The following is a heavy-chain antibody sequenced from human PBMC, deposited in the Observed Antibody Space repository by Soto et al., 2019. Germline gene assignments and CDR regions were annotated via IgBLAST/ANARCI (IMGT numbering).Heavy chain of an antibody. CDR2: GSPYNGGT. V-gene: IGHV1-18*01. Sequence: XSGKVSCNASAFTFITSALICVRPARGQGLEWIGIGSPYNGGTNYAQKFQGRVTITTDTSTNTAYMDLRSLKSDDTAVYFCASDFLTRLSWGSTTYHYSHYFMEVWGRGTTVTVS. D-gene: IGHD3-9*01. CDR1: AFTFITSA. J-gene: IGHJ6*02. CDR3: ASDFLTRLSWGSTTYHYSHYFMEV.